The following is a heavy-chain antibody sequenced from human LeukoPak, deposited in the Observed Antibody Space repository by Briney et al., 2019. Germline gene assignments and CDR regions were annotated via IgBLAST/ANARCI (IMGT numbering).Heavy chain of an antibody. D-gene: IGHD1-26*01. CDR3: ASSRLMLSGSYPAHFDY. CDR2: IYSGGST. V-gene: IGHV3-53*01. Sequence: GGSLRLSCAASGFTVSSNYWSWVRQAPGKGLEWVSVIYSGGSTYYADSVKGRFTISRDNSKNTLYLQMNSLRAEDTAVYYCASSRLMLSGSYPAHFDYWGQGTLVTVSS. CDR1: GFTVSSNY. J-gene: IGHJ4*02.